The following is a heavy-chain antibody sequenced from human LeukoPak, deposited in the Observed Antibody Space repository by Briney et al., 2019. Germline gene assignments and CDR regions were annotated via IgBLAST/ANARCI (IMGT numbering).Heavy chain of an antibody. V-gene: IGHV4-39*01. CDR3: ARVRVVPYYFDY. Sequence: PSETLSLTCTVSGVSISSSSYYWGWIRQPPGKGLEWSGSIYYSGSTYYNPSLKSRVTISVDTSKNQFSLKLSSVTAADTAVYYCARVRVVPYYFDYWGQGTLVTVSS. CDR2: IYYSGST. CDR1: GVSISSSSYY. D-gene: IGHD3-3*01. J-gene: IGHJ4*02.